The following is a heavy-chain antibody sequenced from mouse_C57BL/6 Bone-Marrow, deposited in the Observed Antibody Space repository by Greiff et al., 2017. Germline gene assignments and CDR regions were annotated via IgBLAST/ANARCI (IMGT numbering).Heavy chain of an antibody. CDR1: GFTFSNYW. CDR2: ISLKSDNYAT. CDR3: THYGSSFDY. Sequence: EVKLVESGGGLVQPGGSMKLSCVASGFTFSNYWMNWVRQSPEQGLEWVAQISLKSDNYATHYAESVKGRFTTSRYDSKSSVNLQKNNLKAGATGIYYCTHYGSSFDYWGQGTTLTVSS. V-gene: IGHV6-3*01. J-gene: IGHJ2*01. D-gene: IGHD1-1*01.